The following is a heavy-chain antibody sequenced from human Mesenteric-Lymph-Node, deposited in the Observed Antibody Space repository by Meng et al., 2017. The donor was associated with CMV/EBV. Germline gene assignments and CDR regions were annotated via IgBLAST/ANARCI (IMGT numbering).Heavy chain of an antibody. Sequence: ASVNVSCKASGYSFTSHDISWVRQATGQGLEWMGSMKPNSGNTDYAQKFQGRVTMTRNTSISTAYMELSSLRSEDTAVYYCATFCPLIDAFDIWGQGTMVTVSS. V-gene: IGHV1-8*01. CDR3: ATFCPLIDAFDI. D-gene: IGHD3-3*01. CDR2: MKPNSGNT. CDR1: GYSFTSHD. J-gene: IGHJ3*02.